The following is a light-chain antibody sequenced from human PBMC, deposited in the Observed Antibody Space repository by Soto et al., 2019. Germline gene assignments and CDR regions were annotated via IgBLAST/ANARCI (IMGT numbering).Light chain of an antibody. CDR1: SSDVGGYNY. J-gene: IGLJ2*01. V-gene: IGLV2-8*01. CDR2: EVS. Sequence: QSALTQPPSASGSPGQSVTISCTGTSSDVGGYNYVSWYQQHPGKAPKLMIYEVSKRPSGVPDRFSGSKSGNTASLTVSGLQAEDEADYYCSSYAGSNNFDVVFGGGTKVT. CDR3: SSYAGSNNFDVV.